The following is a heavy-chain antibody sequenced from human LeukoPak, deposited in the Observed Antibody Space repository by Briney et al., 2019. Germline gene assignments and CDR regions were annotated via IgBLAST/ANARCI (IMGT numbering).Heavy chain of an antibody. D-gene: IGHD3-16*01. CDR3: AGGGGSFDY. J-gene: IGHJ4*02. Sequence: SQTLSPTCAIYGDSVSSKSAAWNWISQSPSRGHEWLGRTYYRTKWYNDYAGSVKSRITINSDRSKNQLSLKLNCVRNENTAVYYCAGGGGSFDYWGQGTLVTVSS. V-gene: IGHV6-1*01. CDR2: TYYRTKWYN. CDR1: GDSVSSKSAA.